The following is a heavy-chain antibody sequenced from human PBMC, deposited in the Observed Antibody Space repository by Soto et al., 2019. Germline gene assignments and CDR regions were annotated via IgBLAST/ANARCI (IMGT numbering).Heavy chain of an antibody. CDR1: GGSISSGGYS. Sequence: QLQLQESGSGLVKPSQTLSLTCAVSGGSISSGGYSWSWVRQPPGKGLEWIGYIYHSGSTYYNPSLKSRVTISVDRSKNQFSLKLSSVTAADTAVYYCARAGGSGAVAVDYWGQGTLVTVSS. V-gene: IGHV4-30-2*01. CDR3: ARAGGSGAVAVDY. D-gene: IGHD6-19*01. J-gene: IGHJ4*02. CDR2: IYHSGST.